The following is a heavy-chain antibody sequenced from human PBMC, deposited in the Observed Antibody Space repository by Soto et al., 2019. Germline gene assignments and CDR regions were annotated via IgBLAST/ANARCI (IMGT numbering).Heavy chain of an antibody. CDR2: INHSGST. Sequence: SETLSLTCAVYGGSFGGYYGSWIRQPPGKGLEWIGEINHSGSTNYNPSLKSRVTISVDTSKNQFSLKLSSVTAADTAVYYCARGRGIVGATRYYYYGMDVWGQGTTVTVSS. CDR3: ARGRGIVGATRYYYYGMDV. V-gene: IGHV4-34*01. D-gene: IGHD1-26*01. J-gene: IGHJ6*02. CDR1: GGSFGGYY.